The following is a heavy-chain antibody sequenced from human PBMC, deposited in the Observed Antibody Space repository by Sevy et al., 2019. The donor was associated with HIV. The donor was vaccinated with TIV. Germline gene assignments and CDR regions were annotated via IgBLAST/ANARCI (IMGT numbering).Heavy chain of an antibody. CDR2: LSFGCGEI. V-gene: IGHV3-23*01. Sequence: GGSLRLSCAASGFTFSKYSMSWVRQPPGKGLEWVSTLSFGCGEINYADSVKGRFTISRDNSKSPVYLQMNNLRPEDTAMYYCAREGCTKPHDYWGQGTLVTVSS. J-gene: IGHJ4*02. CDR3: AREGCTKPHDY. CDR1: GFTFSKYS. D-gene: IGHD2-8*01.